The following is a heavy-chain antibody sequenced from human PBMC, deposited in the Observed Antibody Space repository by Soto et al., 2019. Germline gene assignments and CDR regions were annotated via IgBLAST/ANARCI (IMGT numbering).Heavy chain of an antibody. CDR2: IDPSDSYT. J-gene: IGHJ3*02. Sequence: LKISCKGSGYSFTSYWISWVRQMPGKGLEWMGRIDPSDSYTNYSPSFQGHVTISADKSISTAYLQWSSLKASDTAMYYCAVPAHSSGYYHDAFDIWGQGTMVTVSS. D-gene: IGHD3-22*01. V-gene: IGHV5-10-1*01. CDR1: GYSFTSYW. CDR3: AVPAHSSGYYHDAFDI.